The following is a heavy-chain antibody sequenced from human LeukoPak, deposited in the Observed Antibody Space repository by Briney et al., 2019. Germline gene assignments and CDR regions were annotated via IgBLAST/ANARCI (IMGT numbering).Heavy chain of an antibody. CDR1: GFTFSSYA. V-gene: IGHV3-23*01. Sequence: GGSLRLSCAASGFTFSSYAMTWVRQAPGKGLEWVSSISVNGGTTYYADSVTGRFTISRDSSKNTLYLQMNSLRAEDTAVYYCVKGGGNVRRYFEYWGQGTLVTVSS. J-gene: IGHJ4*02. D-gene: IGHD4-23*01. CDR3: VKGGGNVRRYFEY. CDR2: ISVNGGTT.